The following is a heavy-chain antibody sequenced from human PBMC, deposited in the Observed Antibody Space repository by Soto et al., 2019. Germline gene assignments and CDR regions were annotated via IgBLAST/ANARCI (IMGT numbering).Heavy chain of an antibody. CDR2: ISYDGSNK. V-gene: IGHV3-30*04. D-gene: IGHD6-6*01. CDR3: ARDVYSSSVGYFDY. CDR1: GFTFSSYA. Sequence: GSLRLSCAASGFTFSSYAMHWVRQAPGKGLEWVAVISYDGSNKYYADSVKGRFTISRDNSKNTLYLQMNSLRAEDTAVYYCARDVYSSSVGYFDYWGQGTLVTVSS. J-gene: IGHJ4*02.